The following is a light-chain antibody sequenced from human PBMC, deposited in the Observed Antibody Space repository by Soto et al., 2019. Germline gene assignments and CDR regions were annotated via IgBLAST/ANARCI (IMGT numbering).Light chain of an antibody. Sequence: EIVMTQSPATLSVSPGDRATVSCRASQSISSNLAWYQHKPGQAPRLLIYGASTRATGIPDRFSGSGSGAEFTLTISNLQSEDFAVYYCQQYTNWPPYTFGQGTKVDIK. CDR3: QQYTNWPPYT. J-gene: IGKJ2*01. CDR2: GAS. V-gene: IGKV3-15*01. CDR1: QSISSN.